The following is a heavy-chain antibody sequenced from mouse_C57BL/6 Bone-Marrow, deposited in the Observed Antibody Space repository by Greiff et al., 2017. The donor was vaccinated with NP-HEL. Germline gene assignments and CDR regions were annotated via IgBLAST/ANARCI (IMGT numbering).Heavy chain of an antibody. J-gene: IGHJ4*01. CDR1: GFSLTSYG. Sequence: QVQLQQSGPGLVQPSQSLSITCTVSGFSLTSYGVHWVRQSPGKGLEWLGLIWRGGSTDYNAAFMSRLSITKDNSKGQVFFKMNSLHADDTAIYYCAKKGNYGSSHSYYAMDYWGQGTSVTVSS. V-gene: IGHV2-5*01. D-gene: IGHD1-1*01. CDR2: IWRGGST. CDR3: AKKGNYGSSHSYYAMDY.